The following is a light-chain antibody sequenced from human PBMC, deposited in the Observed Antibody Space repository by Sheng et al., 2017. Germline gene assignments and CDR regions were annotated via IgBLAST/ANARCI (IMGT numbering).Light chain of an antibody. J-gene: IGKJ1*01. V-gene: IGKV3-11*01. CDR3: QQRSNWPPWT. CDR2: DAS. CDR1: QSVSSY. Sequence: EIVLTQSPATLSLSPGERATLSCRASQSVSSYLAWYQQKPGQAPRLLIYDASNRATGIPARFSGSGSGTDFTLTISSLEPEDFAVYYCQQRSNWPPWTVVRRT.